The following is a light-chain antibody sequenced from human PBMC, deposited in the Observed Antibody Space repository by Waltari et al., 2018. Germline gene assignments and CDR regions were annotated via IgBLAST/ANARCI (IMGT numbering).Light chain of an antibody. V-gene: IGKV1-12*01. Sequence: DIQMTQCPSSVSASVGDRVTITCRASPDVSNWLAWYQQKPGKAPKFLIYAASSLQRGVPSRFSGSGSGTDFTLTISSLQPDDFSTYYCQQANTFPYTFGQGTKVEIK. CDR3: QQANTFPYT. CDR2: AAS. CDR1: PDVSNW. J-gene: IGKJ2*01.